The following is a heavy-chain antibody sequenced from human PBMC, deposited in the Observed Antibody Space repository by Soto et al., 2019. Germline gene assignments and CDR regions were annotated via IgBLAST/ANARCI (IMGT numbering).Heavy chain of an antibody. CDR2: IERDDDDK. D-gene: IGHD1-20*01. J-gene: IGHJ6*02. Sequence: VAGPTLVNPTETLTLTCTFSGFSITSPGMSVSWIRQPPGRALEWLALIERDDDDKYYSTPLKTRLTISKDTRKNQVVLTMANMDPADRATYYCARSIRGPRKFNGMDVWGQGTTVTVSS. V-gene: IGHV2-70*13. CDR3: ARSIRGPRKFNGMDV. CDR1: GFSITSPGMS.